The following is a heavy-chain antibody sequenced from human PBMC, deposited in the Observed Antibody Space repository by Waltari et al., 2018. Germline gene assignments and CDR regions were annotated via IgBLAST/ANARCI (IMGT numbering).Heavy chain of an antibody. J-gene: IGHJ4*02. CDR3: ARVWVGPTRTTFDY. CDR1: GGSISSGSYY. CDR2: IYTSGST. D-gene: IGHD3-16*01. Sequence: QVQLQESGPGLVKPSQTLSLTCTVSGGSISSGSYYWSWIRQPAGKGLEWIGRIYTSGSTNYNPSLKSRVTISVDTSKNQFSLKLSSVTAADTAVYYCARVWVGPTRTTFDYWGQGTLVTVSS. V-gene: IGHV4-61*02.